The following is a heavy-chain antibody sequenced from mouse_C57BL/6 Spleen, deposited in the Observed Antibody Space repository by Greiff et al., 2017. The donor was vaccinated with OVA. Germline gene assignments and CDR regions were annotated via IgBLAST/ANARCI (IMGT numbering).Heavy chain of an antibody. D-gene: IGHD1-1*01. CDR1: GYTFTSYW. V-gene: IGHV1-69*01. J-gene: IGHJ2*01. CDR2: IDPSDSYT. Sequence: QVQLQQPGAELVMPGASVQLSCKASGYTFTSYWMHWVKQRPGQGLEWIGEIDPSDSYTNYNQKFKGKSTLTVDNSSSTAYMQLSSLTSEDSAVYYCARTTTVVADYWGQGTTLTVSS. CDR3: ARTTTVVADY.